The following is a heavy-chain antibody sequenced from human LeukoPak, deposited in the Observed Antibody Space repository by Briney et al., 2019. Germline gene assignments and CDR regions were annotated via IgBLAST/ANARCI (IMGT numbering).Heavy chain of an antibody. Sequence: LPGGSLRLSCAASGFNFGSYSMTWVRQAPGKGLEWVSVISADSATTFYADSVKGRFTISRDNAKNTVFLQMSSLRAEDTALYYCARKSASGNYPLDYWGQGTLVTVSS. CDR3: ARKSASGNYPLDY. J-gene: IGHJ4*02. V-gene: IGHV3-23*01. D-gene: IGHD3-10*01. CDR1: GFNFGSYS. CDR2: ISADSATT.